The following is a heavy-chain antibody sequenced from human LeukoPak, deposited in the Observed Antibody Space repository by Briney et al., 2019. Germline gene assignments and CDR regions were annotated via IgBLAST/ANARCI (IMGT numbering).Heavy chain of an antibody. CDR3: ARVGVDQLSLAFDI. D-gene: IGHD2-2*01. J-gene: IGHJ3*02. CDR1: GGSISSSSYY. Sequence: SETLSLTCTVSGGSISSSSYYWGWIRQPPGKGLEWIGSIHYSGSTNYNPSLKSRVTISVDTSKNQFSLKLSSVTAADTAVYYCARVGVDQLSLAFDIWGQGTMVTVSS. V-gene: IGHV4-39*07. CDR2: IHYSGST.